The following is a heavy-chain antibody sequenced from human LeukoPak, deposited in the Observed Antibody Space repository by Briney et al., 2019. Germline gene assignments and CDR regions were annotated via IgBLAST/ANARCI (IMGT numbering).Heavy chain of an antibody. V-gene: IGHV3-23*01. CDR3: DSCTVYCSGGRCYQYFHH. Sequence: GGSLRLSCVTSALTFGSFVMSSVRQAPGKGLQWVSVINSNSASTYYGDSFQGRFTISRDNSKNTLYLQMNSLRAEDTAVYDVDSCTVYCSGGRCYQYFHHWGQGTLVTVSS. J-gene: IGHJ1*01. D-gene: IGHD2-15*01. CDR1: ALTFGSFV. CDR2: INSNSAST.